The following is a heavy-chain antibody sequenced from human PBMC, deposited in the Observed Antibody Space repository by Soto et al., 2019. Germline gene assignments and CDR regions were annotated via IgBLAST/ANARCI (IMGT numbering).Heavy chain of an antibody. V-gene: IGHV3-11*06. CDR3: AREGIAVAEPSDY. Sequence: PGGSLRLSCAASGFTFSDYYMSWIRQAPGKGLEWVSYISMSSRYTSYADSVKGRFTISRDNAKNSLYLQMNSLRAEDTAVYYCAREGIAVAEPSDYWGQGTLVTVSS. J-gene: IGHJ4*02. CDR2: ISMSSRYT. CDR1: GFTFSDYY. D-gene: IGHD6-19*01.